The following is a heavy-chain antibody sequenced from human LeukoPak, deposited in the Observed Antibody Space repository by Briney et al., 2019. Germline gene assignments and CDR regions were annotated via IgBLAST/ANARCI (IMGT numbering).Heavy chain of an antibody. CDR3: AKAGFSSSWSKPDNWFDP. CDR1: GFTFSSYG. CDR2: ISDSSGST. V-gene: IGHV3-23*01. J-gene: IGHJ5*02. Sequence: GGSLRLSCAASGFTFSSYGMSWVRQAPGKGPEWVSAISDSSGSTYYADSVKGRFTISRDNSKNTLYLQMNSLRAEDTAVYYCAKAGFSSSWSKPDNWFDPWGQGTLVTVSS. D-gene: IGHD6-13*01.